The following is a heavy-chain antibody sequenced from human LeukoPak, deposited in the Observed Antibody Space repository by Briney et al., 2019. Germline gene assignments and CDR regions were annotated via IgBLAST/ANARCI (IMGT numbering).Heavy chain of an antibody. CDR2: IYPGDSDT. Sequence: GESLILYCRGAGYIFTSYWLDLVRQMPGKGLEWMGIIYPGDSDTRYSPSFQGQVTISADKSNSTAYLQWSSLKASDTAMYYCWTCGYSGYELDCWGQGTLVTVSS. CDR1: GYIFTSYW. D-gene: IGHD5-12*01. CDR3: WTCGYSGYELDC. V-gene: IGHV5-51*01. J-gene: IGHJ4*02.